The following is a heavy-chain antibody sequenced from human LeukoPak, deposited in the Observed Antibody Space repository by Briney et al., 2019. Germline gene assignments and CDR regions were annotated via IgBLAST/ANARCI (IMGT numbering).Heavy chain of an antibody. J-gene: IGHJ5*02. V-gene: IGHV1-8*01. CDR2: MNPNSGNT. Sequence: ASVKVSCKASGYTFTSYGINWVRQAPGQGLEWMGWMNPNSGNTDYAQKLQGRVTMTRNTSISTAYMELSSLRSEDTAVYYCARGMDYDFWSGYYFWFDPWGQGTLVTVSS. D-gene: IGHD3-3*01. CDR3: ARGMDYDFWSGYYFWFDP. CDR1: GYTFTSYG.